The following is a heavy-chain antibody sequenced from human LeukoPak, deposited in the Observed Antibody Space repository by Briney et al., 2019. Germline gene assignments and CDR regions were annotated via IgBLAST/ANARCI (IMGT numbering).Heavy chain of an antibody. CDR3: ARAEFSVAGDLVDY. V-gene: IGHV1-2*02. D-gene: IGHD6-19*01. Sequence: ASVKVSCKASGYTFTGYYMHWVRQAPGQGLEWMGWINPNSGGTNYAQKFQGRVTMTRDTSISTAYMELSRLRSDDTHVYYCARAEFSVAGDLVDYWGQGTLVTVSS. CDR1: GYTFTGYY. CDR2: INPNSGGT. J-gene: IGHJ4*02.